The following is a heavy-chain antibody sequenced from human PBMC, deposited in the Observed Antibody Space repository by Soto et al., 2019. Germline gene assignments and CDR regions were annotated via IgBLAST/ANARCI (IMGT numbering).Heavy chain of an antibody. Sequence: SETLSLTCTVSGGSISSSSYCWGWIRQPPGKGLEWIGSIYYSGSTYYNPSLKSRVTISVDTSKNQFSLKLSSVTAADTAVYYCARLGFGSSWFRDGMDVWGQGTTVTVSS. V-gene: IGHV4-39*01. J-gene: IGHJ6*02. D-gene: IGHD6-13*01. CDR3: ARLGFGSSWFRDGMDV. CDR1: GGSISSSSYC. CDR2: IYYSGST.